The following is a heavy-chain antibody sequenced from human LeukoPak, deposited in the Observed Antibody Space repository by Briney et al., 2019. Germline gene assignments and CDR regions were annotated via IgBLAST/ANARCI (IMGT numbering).Heavy chain of an antibody. CDR1: GYTFTSYG. CDR2: ISAYNGNT. CDR3: ARLSKRFLEWIFDY. Sequence: ASVKVSCKASGYTFTSYGITWVRQAPGQGLEWMGWISAYNGNTKYPQKLQGRVTMTTDTSTSTAYMELSSLRSEDTAVYYCARLSKRFLEWIFDYWGQGTLVTVSS. V-gene: IGHV1-18*01. D-gene: IGHD3-3*01. J-gene: IGHJ4*02.